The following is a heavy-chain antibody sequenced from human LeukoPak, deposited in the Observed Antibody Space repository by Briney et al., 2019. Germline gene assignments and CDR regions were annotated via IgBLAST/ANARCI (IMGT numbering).Heavy chain of an antibody. CDR2: IRYDGSNK. D-gene: IGHD3-16*01. CDR1: GFTFSSYG. Sequence: GGSLRLSCAASGFTFSSYGMHWVRQAPGKGLEWVAFIRYDGSNKYYADSVKGRFTISRDNSKNTLYLQMNSLRAEDTAVYYCAKDQGGSLVYYYYMDVWGKGTTVTVSS. CDR3: AKDQGGSLVYYYYMDV. J-gene: IGHJ6*03. V-gene: IGHV3-30*02.